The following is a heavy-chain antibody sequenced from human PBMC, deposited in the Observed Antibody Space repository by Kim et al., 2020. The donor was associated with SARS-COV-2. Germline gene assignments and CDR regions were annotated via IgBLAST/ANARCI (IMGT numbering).Heavy chain of an antibody. CDR3: ARDPYSSGLGGAFDI. CDR2: INPSGGST. D-gene: IGHD6-19*01. Sequence: ASVKVSCKASGYTFTSYYMHWVRQAPGQGLEWMGIINPSGGSTRYAQKFQGRVTMTRDTSTSTVYMELRSLRSEDTAVYYCARDPYSSGLGGAFDIWGQGTMVTVSS. V-gene: IGHV1-46*01. J-gene: IGHJ3*02. CDR1: GYTFTSYY.